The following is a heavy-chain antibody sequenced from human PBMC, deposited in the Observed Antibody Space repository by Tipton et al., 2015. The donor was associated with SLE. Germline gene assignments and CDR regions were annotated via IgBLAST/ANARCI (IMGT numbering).Heavy chain of an antibody. J-gene: IGHJ4*02. Sequence: TLSLTCTVSGGSISSSSYYRGWIRQPPGKGLEWIGSIYYSGSTYYNPSLKSRVTISVDTSKNQFSLKLSSVTAADTAVYYCAREAYSSSWYSGDYWGQGTLVTVSS. CDR3: AREAYSSSWYSGDY. CDR1: GGSISSSSYY. CDR2: IYYSGST. D-gene: IGHD6-13*01. V-gene: IGHV4-39*07.